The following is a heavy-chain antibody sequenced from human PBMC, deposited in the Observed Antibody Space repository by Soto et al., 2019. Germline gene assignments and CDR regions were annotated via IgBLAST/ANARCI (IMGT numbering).Heavy chain of an antibody. J-gene: IGHJ4*02. V-gene: IGHV3-33*01. D-gene: IGHD4-17*01. CDR3: ARDMNYGGPGYFDY. CDR2: IWYDGSNK. CDR1: GFTFSSYG. Sequence: QVQLVESGGGVVQPGRSLRLSCAASGFTFSSYGMHWVRQAPDKGLEWVAVIWYDGSNKYYADSVKGRFTISRDNSKNTLYLQMNSLRAEDTAVYYCARDMNYGGPGYFDYWGQGTLVTVSS.